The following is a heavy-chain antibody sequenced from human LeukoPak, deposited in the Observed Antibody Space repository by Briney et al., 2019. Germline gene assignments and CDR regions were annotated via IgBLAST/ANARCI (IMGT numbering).Heavy chain of an antibody. Sequence: GGSPRLSCAASGFTFSSYAMSWVRQAPGKGLEWVSAISGSGGSTYYADSVKGRFTISRDNSKNTLYLQMNSLRAEDTAVYYCAKAVGQWLVEFDYWGQGTLVTVSS. CDR3: AKAVGQWLVEFDY. D-gene: IGHD6-19*01. V-gene: IGHV3-23*01. CDR2: ISGSGGST. CDR1: GFTFSSYA. J-gene: IGHJ4*02.